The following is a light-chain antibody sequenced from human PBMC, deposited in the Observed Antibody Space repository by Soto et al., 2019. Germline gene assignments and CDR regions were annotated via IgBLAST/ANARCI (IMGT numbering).Light chain of an antibody. CDR1: QNVRSSS. CDR2: AAS. Sequence: ETVLTQSPSILSLSPGERATLSCRASQNVRSSSLAWYQQKPGQAPRLLIYAASTRVTGVADRFSGSGSGTEFTLAVSSLQSEDYALYFCQQYIRWPLTFGGGTKVEIK. V-gene: IGKV3-20*01. J-gene: IGKJ4*01. CDR3: QQYIRWPLT.